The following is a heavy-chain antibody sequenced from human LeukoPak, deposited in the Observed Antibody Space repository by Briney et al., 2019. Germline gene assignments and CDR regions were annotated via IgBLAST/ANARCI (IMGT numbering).Heavy chain of an antibody. J-gene: IGHJ6*03. CDR3: ARAFPDYYDSSGYYPHYYYYMDV. CDR1: GYTFTSYY. V-gene: IGHV1-46*01. Sequence: ASVKVSCKASGYTFTSYYMHWVRQAPGQGLEWMGIINPSGGSTSYAQKFQGRVTMTRDTSTSTVYMELSSLRSEDTAVYYCARAFPDYYDSSGYYPHYYYYMDVWGKGTTVTVSS. CDR2: INPSGGST. D-gene: IGHD3-22*01.